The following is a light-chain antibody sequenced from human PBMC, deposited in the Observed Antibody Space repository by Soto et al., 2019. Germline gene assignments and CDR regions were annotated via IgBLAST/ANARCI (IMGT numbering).Light chain of an antibody. Sequence: QAVVTQELSLTVSPGGTVTLTCGSSTGAVTSGHFPYWFQQKPGQAPRTLIYDTTNKHSWTPARFSGSLLGGKAALTLSAAQPEDEADYYCLLSYTDFRPVFGGGTKLTVL. V-gene: IGLV7-46*01. CDR1: TGAVTSGHF. J-gene: IGLJ2*01. CDR3: LLSYTDFRPV. CDR2: DTT.